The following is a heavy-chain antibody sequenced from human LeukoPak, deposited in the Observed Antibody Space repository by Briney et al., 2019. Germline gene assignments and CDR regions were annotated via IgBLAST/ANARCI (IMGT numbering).Heavy chain of an antibody. J-gene: IGHJ5*02. CDR2: SNPSGGST. CDR1: GYTFPSYY. Sequence: ASVKVSCKASGYTFPSYYIHWVRQAPGQGLEWMGSSNPSGGSTTYAQRFQGTVTMTRDTSTSTVYMELSSLRSEDTAVYYCARDVVPIRGYSYGPTGGWFDPWGQGTLVTVSS. CDR3: ARDVVPIRGYSYGPTGGWFDP. D-gene: IGHD5-18*01. V-gene: IGHV1-46*01.